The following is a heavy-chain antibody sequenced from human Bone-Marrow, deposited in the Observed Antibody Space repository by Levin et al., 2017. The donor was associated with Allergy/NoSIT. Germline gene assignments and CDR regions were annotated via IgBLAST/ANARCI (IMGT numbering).Heavy chain of an antibody. D-gene: IGHD6-25*01. Sequence: PGGSLRLSCAASGFTFGDYWMSWVRQAPGKGLEWVANIKQDGSERHSVDSVKGRFTISRDNAKNSLYLQMSSLRAEDTAVYYCARVPWSGAYFDYWGQGTLVTVSS. CDR2: IKQDGSER. J-gene: IGHJ4*02. CDR1: GFTFGDYW. CDR3: ARVPWSGAYFDY. V-gene: IGHV3-7*04.